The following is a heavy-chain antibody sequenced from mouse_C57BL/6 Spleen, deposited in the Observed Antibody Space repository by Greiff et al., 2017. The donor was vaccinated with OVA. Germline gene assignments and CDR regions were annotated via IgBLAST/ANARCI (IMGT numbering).Heavy chain of an antibody. D-gene: IGHD1-1*01. Sequence: EVQGVESGGDLVKPGGSLKLSCAASGFTFSSYGMSWVRQTPDKRLEWVATISSGGSYTYYPDSVKGRFTISRDNAKNTLYLQVRSLKSEDTALYYGERHGGVYGRGSYWCFDVGGTGPTVTVS. CDR1: GFTFSSYG. CDR2: ISSGGSYT. CDR3: ERHGGVYGRGSYWCFDV. J-gene: IGHJ1*03. V-gene: IGHV5-6*01.